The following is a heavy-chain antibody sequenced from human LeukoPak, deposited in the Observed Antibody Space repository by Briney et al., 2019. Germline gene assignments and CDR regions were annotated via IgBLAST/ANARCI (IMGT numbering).Heavy chain of an antibody. D-gene: IGHD6-13*01. J-gene: IGHJ5*02. V-gene: IGHV4-34*01. CDR3: ARAGGSRRIAAARKYNWFDP. CDR2: INHSGST. Sequence: GSLRLSCAASGFNFSRYAMSWVRQAPGKGLEWIGEINHSGSTNYNPSLKSRVTISVDTSKNQFSLKLSSVTAADTAVYYCARAGGSRRIAAARKYNWFDPWGQGTLVTVSS. CDR1: GFNFSRYA.